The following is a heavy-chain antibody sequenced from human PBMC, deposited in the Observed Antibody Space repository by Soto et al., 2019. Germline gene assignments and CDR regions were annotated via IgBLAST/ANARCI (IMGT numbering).Heavy chain of an antibody. Sequence: VQLVQSGAEVKKPGSSVRVSCKASGGTFSRDVMTWVRQAPGQGLEWMGEIIPVFATTNYAQNFQGRVTFTADESTSTVYMELSGLRYEDTAMYYCARDLSTQGLDPWGQGTLVTVSS. J-gene: IGHJ5*02. V-gene: IGHV1-69*12. CDR2: IIPVFATT. CDR3: ARDLSTQGLDP. D-gene: IGHD2-15*01. CDR1: GGTFSRDV.